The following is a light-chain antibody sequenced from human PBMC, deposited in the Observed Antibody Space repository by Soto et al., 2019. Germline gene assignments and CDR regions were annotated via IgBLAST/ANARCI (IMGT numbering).Light chain of an antibody. CDR1: QSVSSN. J-gene: IGKJ1*01. CDR2: GTS. CDR3: QQYGSSGT. Sequence: EIVMTQSPATLSVSPGERATLSCRASQSVSSNLAWYQRKPGQAPRLLIYGTSSRATGIPDRFSGSGSGTDFTLTISRLEPEDFAVYYCQQYGSSGTFGQGTKADIK. V-gene: IGKV3-20*01.